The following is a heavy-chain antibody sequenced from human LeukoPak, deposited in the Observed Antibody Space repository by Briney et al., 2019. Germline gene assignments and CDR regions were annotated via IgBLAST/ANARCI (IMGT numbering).Heavy chain of an antibody. J-gene: IGHJ4*02. V-gene: IGHV3-11*01. D-gene: IGHD2-21*01. CDR1: GFTFSDYY. CDR2: NSNPGETI. CDR3: ARPLQLGHIEC. Sequence: GGSLRLSCTASGFTFSDYYVSWLRQAPGEGLVWISYNSNPGETIYYADSVEGRFTFSRDNAKNSLSLKLNSLRAEDTAVYYCARPLQLGHIECWGQGTPVTAAS.